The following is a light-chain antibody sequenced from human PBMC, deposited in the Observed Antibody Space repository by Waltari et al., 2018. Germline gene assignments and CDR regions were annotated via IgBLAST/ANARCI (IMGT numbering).Light chain of an antibody. CDR2: NVN. CDR3: SSYKGGNIF. CDR1: NSDVGDYDS. J-gene: IGLJ2*01. V-gene: IGLV2-14*03. Sequence: QSALTQPASVSGSPGQSITISCPGTNSDVGDYDSVSWYQQHPGTAPTLMIFNVNRRPSGISDRFSGSKSGNTASLTISGLQPEDEADYYCSSYKGGNIFFGDGTKLTVL.